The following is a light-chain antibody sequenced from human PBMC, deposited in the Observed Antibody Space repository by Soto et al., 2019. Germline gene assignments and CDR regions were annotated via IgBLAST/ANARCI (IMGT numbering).Light chain of an antibody. CDR2: AVS. CDR1: SRDVDAYNY. V-gene: IGLV2-14*01. Sequence: QSALTQPASVSGSPGQSITISCTGTSRDVDAYNYVSWYQQYPGKAPQLMIYAVSNRPSGVSNRFSASKSGNTASLFISGLQAEDEADYYCSSYTSDSSYVFGSGTKVTVL. J-gene: IGLJ1*01. CDR3: SSYTSDSSYV.